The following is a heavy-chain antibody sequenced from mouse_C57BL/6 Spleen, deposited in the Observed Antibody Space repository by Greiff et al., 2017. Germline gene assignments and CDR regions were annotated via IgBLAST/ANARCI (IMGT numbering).Heavy chain of an antibody. V-gene: IGHV1-72*01. CDR1: GYTFTSYW. CDR3: ARSSYYSKDYWYFDV. D-gene: IGHD2-5*01. CDR2: IDPNSGGT. J-gene: IGHJ1*03. Sequence: QVQLKESGAELVKPGASVKLSCKASGYTFTSYWMHWVKQRPGRGLEWIGRIDPNSGGTKYNEKFKSKATLTVDKPSSTAYMQLSSLTSEDSAVYYCARSSYYSKDYWYFDVWGTGTTVTVSS.